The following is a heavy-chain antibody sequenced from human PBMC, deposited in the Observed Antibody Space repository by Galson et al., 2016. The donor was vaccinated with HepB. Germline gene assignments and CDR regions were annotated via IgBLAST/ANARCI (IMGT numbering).Heavy chain of an antibody. CDR2: IYESGST. D-gene: IGHD4-17*01. Sequence: TLSLTCDVSSGSFSSGGYSWSWIRQPPGKALEWIGYIYESGSTYYNPSLRTRVTMSVDRSKNQFSLYLNSVTDADTAVYYCASGGGDSSSIPFYFDMWGRGTLVTGSS. CDR3: ASGGGDSSSIPFYFDM. CDR1: SGSFSSGGYS. J-gene: IGHJ2*01. V-gene: IGHV4-30-2*01.